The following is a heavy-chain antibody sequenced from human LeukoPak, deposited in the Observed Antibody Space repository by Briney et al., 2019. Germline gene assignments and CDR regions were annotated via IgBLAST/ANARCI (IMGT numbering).Heavy chain of an antibody. V-gene: IGHV4-39*07. CDR2: IYYNGRT. CDR1: HGSISSSGYY. D-gene: IGHD2-2*03. CDR3: ARDCHGYPAGNWFDS. J-gene: IGHJ5*01. Sequence: PSETLSLTCTVSHGSISSSGYYWGWIRQPPEKGLEWIGSIYYNGRTYHNPSLKSRVSISIDTSKNQFSLKLSSVTAADTAVYYCARDCHGYPAGNWFDSWGQGALVTVSS.